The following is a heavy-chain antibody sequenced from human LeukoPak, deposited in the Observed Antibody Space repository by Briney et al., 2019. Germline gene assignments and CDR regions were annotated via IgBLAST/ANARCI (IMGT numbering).Heavy chain of an antibody. J-gene: IGHJ4*02. Sequence: SETLSLTCTVSGGSVSSGSYYWSWIRQPPGKGLEWIGYIYYSGSTNYNPSLKSRVTISVDTSKNQFSLKLSSVTAADTAVYYYARVGYCSSTSCFHFDYWGQGTLVTVSS. V-gene: IGHV4-61*01. D-gene: IGHD2-2*01. CDR3: ARVGYCSSTSCFHFDY. CDR1: GGSVSSGSYY. CDR2: IYYSGST.